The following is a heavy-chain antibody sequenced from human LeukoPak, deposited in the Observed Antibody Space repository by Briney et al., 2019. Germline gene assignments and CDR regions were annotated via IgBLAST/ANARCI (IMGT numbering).Heavy chain of an antibody. D-gene: IGHD2-2*01. V-gene: IGHV4-39*01. CDR2: LYYSGWST. CDR1: GGSISSSYYY. J-gene: IGHJ4*02. CDR3: ARLGCSSASCYPGN. Sequence: SETLSLTCTVSGGSISSSYYYWGWVRQPPGKGLEWIGSLYYSGWSTYYNPSLKSRVTISVDTSKNQFSLKLNSVTAADTAVYYCARLGCSSASCYPGNRGQGTLVTVSS.